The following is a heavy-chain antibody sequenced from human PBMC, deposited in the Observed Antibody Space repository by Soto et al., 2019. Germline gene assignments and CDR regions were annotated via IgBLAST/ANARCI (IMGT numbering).Heavy chain of an antibody. J-gene: IGHJ1*01. D-gene: IGHD3-3*01. Sequence: SETLSLTCAVSGDSIISIYRWAWIRQPPGRSLEWIASIFHTGTTYYTPSLKSRVTISVDTSKNQFSLRLSSVTAADSAVYYCARTDNVGYYQHFGQGNLVTVSS. CDR2: IFHTGTT. CDR3: ARTDNVGYYQH. CDR1: GDSIISIYR. V-gene: IGHV4-38-2*01.